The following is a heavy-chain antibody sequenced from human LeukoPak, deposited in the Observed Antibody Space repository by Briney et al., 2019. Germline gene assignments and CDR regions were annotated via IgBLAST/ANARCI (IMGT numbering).Heavy chain of an antibody. D-gene: IGHD3-10*01. CDR1: GGSFSGYY. J-gene: IGHJ4*02. CDR2: IYYSGST. V-gene: IGHV4-34*01. CDR3: AREPFSPYYYGSGSPFDY. Sequence: SETLSLTCAVYGGSFSGYYWGWIRQPPGKGLEWIGSIYYSGSTYYNPSLKSRVTISVDTSKNQFSLKLSSVTAADTAVYYCAREPFSPYYYGSGSPFDYWGQGTLVTVSS.